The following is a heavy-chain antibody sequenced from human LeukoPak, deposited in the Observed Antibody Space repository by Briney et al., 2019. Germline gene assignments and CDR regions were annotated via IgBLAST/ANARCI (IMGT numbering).Heavy chain of an antibody. D-gene: IGHD3-10*01. J-gene: IGHJ4*02. Sequence: GESLRLSCAASGFTFSGSGMHWVRQAPGKGLEWVAFIRYHGSDKFYADSVKGRFTISRDNAKNSLYLQMNSLRTADTASYYCARDRWFGESLPAHFEYWGQGTLVTVSS. V-gene: IGHV3-30*02. CDR3: ARDRWFGESLPAHFEY. CDR1: GFTFSGSG. CDR2: IRYHGSDK.